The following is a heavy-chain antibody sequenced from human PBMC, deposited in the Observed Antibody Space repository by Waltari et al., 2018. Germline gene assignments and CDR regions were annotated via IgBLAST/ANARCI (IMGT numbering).Heavy chain of an antibody. CDR1: GGSISSGSYY. Sequence: QVQLQESGPGLVKPSQTLSLTCSVSGGSISSGSYYWGWIRQPAGKGREGIGRMYTRGYTEYNPSLKSRVTISVDASKNQFSLKLSSVTAADTAMYYCARAGDENYFDYWGQGTLVTASS. J-gene: IGHJ4*02. V-gene: IGHV4-61*02. CDR3: ARAGDENYFDY. D-gene: IGHD1-26*01. CDR2: MYTRGYT.